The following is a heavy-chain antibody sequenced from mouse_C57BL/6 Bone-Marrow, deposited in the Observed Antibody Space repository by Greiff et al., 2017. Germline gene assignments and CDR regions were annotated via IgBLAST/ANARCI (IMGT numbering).Heavy chain of an antibody. V-gene: IGHV1-85*01. D-gene: IGHD2-1*01. CDR2: IYPRDGST. J-gene: IGHJ3*01. Sequence: VQLQHSGPELVKPGASVKLSCKASGYTFTSYDINWVKQRPGQGLEWVGWIYPRDGSTKYNEKFKGKATLTVDTSSSTAYLELHSLTSEDSAVYFCAREVDYGNYVWFAYWGQGTLVTVSA. CDR3: AREVDYGNYVWFAY. CDR1: GYTFTSYD.